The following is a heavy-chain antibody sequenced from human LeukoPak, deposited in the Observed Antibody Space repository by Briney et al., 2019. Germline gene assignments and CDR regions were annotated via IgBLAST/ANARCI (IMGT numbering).Heavy chain of an antibody. Sequence: ASVKVSCKASGYTFTNYDINWVRQATGQGLEWMGWMNPNSGNTGYAQKFQGRVTMTRSTSISTAYMELSSLRSEDTAVYYCATDSAGAKYWGQGTLVTVSS. CDR3: ATDSAGAKY. CDR1: GYTFTNYD. V-gene: IGHV1-8*01. D-gene: IGHD2-15*01. CDR2: MNPNSGNT. J-gene: IGHJ4*02.